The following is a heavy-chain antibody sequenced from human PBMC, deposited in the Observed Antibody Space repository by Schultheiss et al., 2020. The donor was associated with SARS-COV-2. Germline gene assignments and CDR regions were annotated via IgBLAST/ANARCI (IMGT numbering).Heavy chain of an antibody. CDR2: ISYSGST. J-gene: IGHJ4*02. D-gene: IGHD3-22*01. CDR1: GGSMSTYY. CDR3: AREVIHYYDSSGEQRDY. Sequence: SETLSLTCTVSGGSMSTYYWSWIRQPPGKGLEYIGYISYSGSTNYNPSLKSRVTISVDTSKNQFSLKLSSVTAADTAVYYCAREVIHYYDSSGEQRDYWGQGTLVTV. V-gene: IGHV4-59*01.